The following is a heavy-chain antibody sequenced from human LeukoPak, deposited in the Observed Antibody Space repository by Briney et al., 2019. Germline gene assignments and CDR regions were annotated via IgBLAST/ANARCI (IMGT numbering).Heavy chain of an antibody. CDR2: IYTSGRT. CDR3: ARGRYYYDSSGVLGWFDP. J-gene: IGHJ5*02. Sequence: SETLSLTCTVSGGSISAGSYYWSWIRQPAGKGLEWIGRIYTSGRTDYNASLKSRVTISVDTSKNQFSLKLSSVTAADTAVYYCARGRYYYDSSGVLGWFDPWGQGTLVTVSS. CDR1: GGSISAGSYY. V-gene: IGHV4-61*02. D-gene: IGHD3-22*01.